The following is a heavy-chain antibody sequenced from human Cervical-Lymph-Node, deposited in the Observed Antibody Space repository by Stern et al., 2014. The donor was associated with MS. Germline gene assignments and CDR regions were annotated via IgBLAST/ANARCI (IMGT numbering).Heavy chain of an antibody. V-gene: IGHV3-73*02. Sequence: EVQLVEAGGTLVQPGGSLKLSWAASGFNFSASAMHWVRQASGKGLEWVGRIRTKAYGYPTAYAASVRGRLTVSRDDSKNMAYLQMNSLKTEDTAVYFCSRRVEDWGQGTLVTVSS. CDR3: SRRVED. J-gene: IGHJ4*02. CDR2: IRTKAYGYPT. CDR1: GFNFSASA.